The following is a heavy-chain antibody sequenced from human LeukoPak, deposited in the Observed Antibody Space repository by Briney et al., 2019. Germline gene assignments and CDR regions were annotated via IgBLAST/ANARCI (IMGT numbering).Heavy chain of an antibody. J-gene: IGHJ5*02. D-gene: IGHD2-2*01. CDR2: TYYRSTWYN. V-gene: IGHV6-1*01. Sequence: SQTLSLTCAISGDSVSSNSVTWNWIRQPPSRGLEWLGRTYYRSTWYNDYAVSVRGRITVNPDTSKNQFSLHLNSVTPEDTAVYYCARRLTQYDCFDPWGQGILVTVSS. CDR1: GDSVSSNSVT. CDR3: ARRLTQYDCFDP.